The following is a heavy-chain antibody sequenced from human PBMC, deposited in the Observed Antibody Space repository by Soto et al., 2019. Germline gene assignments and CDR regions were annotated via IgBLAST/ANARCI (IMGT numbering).Heavy chain of an antibody. D-gene: IGHD7-27*01. CDR3: AARTGGQYYFDY. V-gene: IGHV3-23*01. CDR1: GFTFSSYA. Sequence: GESLKISCAASGFTFSSYAMSWVRQAPGKGLEWVSAISGSGGSTYYADSVKGRFTISRDNSKNTLYLQMNSLRAEDTAVYYCAARTGGQYYFDYWGQGTLVTVSS. CDR2: ISGSGGST. J-gene: IGHJ4*02.